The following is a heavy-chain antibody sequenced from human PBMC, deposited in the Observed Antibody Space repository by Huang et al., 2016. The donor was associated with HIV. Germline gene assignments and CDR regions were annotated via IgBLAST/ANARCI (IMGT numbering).Heavy chain of an antibody. Sequence: QVQLVQSGAEVKRPGAAVKVSCKASGYTLTSYHMHWVRQAPGQGLEWMGIIKPSGGSTAYSQPFQGRVTMTRDTSTSTVYMEVRSLRYDDTAMYYCARGNTNTRDAFDIWGQGTMVTVS. CDR3: ARGNTNTRDAFDI. V-gene: IGHV1-46*01. J-gene: IGHJ3*02. CDR1: GYTLTSYH. CDR2: IKPSGGST. D-gene: IGHD3-10*01.